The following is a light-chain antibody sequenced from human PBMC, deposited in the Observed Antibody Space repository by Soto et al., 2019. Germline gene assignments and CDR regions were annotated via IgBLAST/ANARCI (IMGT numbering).Light chain of an antibody. CDR3: QHSDA. CDR1: RSISSS. V-gene: IGKV1-39*01. J-gene: IGKJ2*01. Sequence: DIQMTQSPSSLSASAGDRVTITCRASRSISSSLNWYQQKPGKAPNLLIYAASTLHSGVPSRFSASGSGTDFSLTISGLQPEDFATYYCQHSDAFGQGTKVET. CDR2: AAS.